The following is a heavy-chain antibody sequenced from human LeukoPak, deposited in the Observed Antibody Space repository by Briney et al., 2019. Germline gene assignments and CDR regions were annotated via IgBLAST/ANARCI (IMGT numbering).Heavy chain of an antibody. V-gene: IGHV3-11*01. D-gene: IGHD6-19*01. CDR3: ARDHHSGWFNADVPEYFQH. CDR1: GFTFSDFY. CDR2: ISTTGNTK. Sequence: GGSLRLSCAASGFTFSDFYMSWIRQTPEKGLEWISHISTTGNTKYYADSVIGRFSISRDNAKNSVYLQMNSLRAEDTAVYYCARDHHSGWFNADVPEYFQHWGQGTLVTVSS. J-gene: IGHJ1*01.